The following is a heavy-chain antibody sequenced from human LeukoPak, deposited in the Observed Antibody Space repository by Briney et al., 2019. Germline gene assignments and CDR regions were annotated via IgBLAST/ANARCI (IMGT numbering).Heavy chain of an antibody. D-gene: IGHD3-10*01. V-gene: IGHV4-34*01. J-gene: IGHJ5*02. Sequence: SETLSLTCAVYGGSFSGYYWSWIRQPPGKGLEWIGEINHSGSTNYNPSLKSRVTISVDTSKNQFSLKLSSMTAADTAVCYCARVPFGLRGFDPWGQGTLVTVSS. CDR1: GGSFSGYY. CDR3: ARVPFGLRGFDP. CDR2: INHSGST.